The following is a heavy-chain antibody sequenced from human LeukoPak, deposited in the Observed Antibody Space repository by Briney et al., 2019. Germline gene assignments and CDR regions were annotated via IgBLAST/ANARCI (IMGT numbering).Heavy chain of an antibody. V-gene: IGHV4-4*07. CDR2: IYTSGST. CDR1: GGSISSYY. CDR3: ARESRTYYDILTGYYQFDY. Sequence: SETLSLTCTVSGGSISSYYWSWIRQPAGKGLEWIGRIYTSGSTNYNPSLKSRVTMSVDTSKNQFSLKLSSVTAADTAVYYCARESRTYYDILTGYYQFDYWGQGTLVTVSS. D-gene: IGHD3-9*01. J-gene: IGHJ4*02.